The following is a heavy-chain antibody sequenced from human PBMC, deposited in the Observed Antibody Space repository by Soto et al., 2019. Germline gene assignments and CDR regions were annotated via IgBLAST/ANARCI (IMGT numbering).Heavy chain of an antibody. D-gene: IGHD6-13*01. V-gene: IGHV4-31*03. CDR1: GASVKSGGYY. CDR3: ARDSTIAARAFDI. J-gene: IGHJ3*02. CDR2: IYYGGAT. Sequence: PSETLSLTCSVSGASVKSGGYYWNWIRHHPGKDLEWMGYIYYGGATNYNPSLKSRLLISIDTSKNQFSLRLSSVTAADTAVYFCARDSTIAARAFDIWGQGTMVTVSS.